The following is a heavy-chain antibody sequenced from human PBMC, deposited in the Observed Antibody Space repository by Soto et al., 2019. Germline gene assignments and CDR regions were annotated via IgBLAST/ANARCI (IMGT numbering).Heavy chain of an antibody. CDR1: GGSFSGYY. D-gene: IGHD3-3*01. CDR3: ARWEWLSYDYGMDV. CDR2: INHSGST. V-gene: IGHV4-34*01. Sequence: SETLSLTCAVYGGSFSGYYWSWIRQPPGKGLEWIGEINHSGSTNYNPSLKSRVTISVDTSKNQFSLKLSSVTAADTAVYYCARWEWLSYDYGMDVWGQGTTVTVSS. J-gene: IGHJ6*02.